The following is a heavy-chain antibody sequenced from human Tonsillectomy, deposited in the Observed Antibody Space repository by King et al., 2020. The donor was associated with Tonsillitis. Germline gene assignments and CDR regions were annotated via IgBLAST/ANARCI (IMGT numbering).Heavy chain of an antibody. D-gene: IGHD5/OR15-5a*01. CDR1: DYNFAKYW. Sequence: VQLVESGPEIKKPGESLRISCQASDYNFAKYWISWVRQMPGKGLEWMGVIYPVDSDTRYSPSFQGQITISVDESINTAYLQWTSLKASDTAMYYCARHVSYYFGMDVWGQGTTVAVSS. CDR3: ARHVSYYFGMDV. J-gene: IGHJ6*02. V-gene: IGHV5-51*01. CDR2: IYPVDSDT.